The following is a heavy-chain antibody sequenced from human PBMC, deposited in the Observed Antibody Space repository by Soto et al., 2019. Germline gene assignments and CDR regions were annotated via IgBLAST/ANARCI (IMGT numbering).Heavy chain of an antibody. CDR3: AREIGWEQLVDY. CDR1: GFTFSSYG. CDR2: IWYGGSNK. V-gene: IGHV3-33*01. J-gene: IGHJ4*02. D-gene: IGHD6-6*01. Sequence: QVQLVESGGGVVQPGRSLRLSCAASGFTFSSYGMHWVRQAPGKGLEWVAVIWYGGSNKYYADSVKGRFTISRDNSKNTLYLQMNSLRAEDTAVYYCAREIGWEQLVDYWGQGTLVTVSS.